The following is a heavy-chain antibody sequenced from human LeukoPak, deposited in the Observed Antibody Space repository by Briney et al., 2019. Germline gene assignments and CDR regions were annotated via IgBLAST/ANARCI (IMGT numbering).Heavy chain of an antibody. CDR2: IYYTGGT. D-gene: IGHD5-24*01. CDR1: GGSISSSSYH. Sequence: SSETLSLTCTVFGGSISSSSYHWGWVRQPPGKGLEWIGSIYYTGGTYYNPSLKSRVTISVDMSKNQFSVKLSSVTAADTAVYYCARLRVEMAAYAFDIWGQGTKVTVSS. J-gene: IGHJ3*02. V-gene: IGHV4-39*01. CDR3: ARLRVEMAAYAFDI.